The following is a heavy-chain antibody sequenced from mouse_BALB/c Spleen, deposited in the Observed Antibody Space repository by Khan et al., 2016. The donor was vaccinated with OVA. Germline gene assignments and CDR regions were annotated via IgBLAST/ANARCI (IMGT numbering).Heavy chain of an antibody. CDR2: IKYSGST. CDR1: GYSITSDYA. CDR3: ARSGTITTLVATDVDY. V-gene: IGHV3-2*02. J-gene: IGHJ2*01. Sequence: EVQLQESGPGLVKPSQSLSLTCTVTGYSITSDYAWNWIRQFPGNKLEWMGYIKYSGSTRYNPSLQSRISITRNTSKNQFFLQLSSVTTEDTATYYCARSGTITTLVATDVDYWGQGTTLTVSS. D-gene: IGHD1-1*01.